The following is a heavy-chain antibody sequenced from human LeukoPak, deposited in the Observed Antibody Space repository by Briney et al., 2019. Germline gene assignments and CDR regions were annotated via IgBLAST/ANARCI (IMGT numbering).Heavy chain of an antibody. CDR3: ARDLSTYYYDSSGYYIGY. CDR1: GYTFTGYY. D-gene: IGHD3-22*01. J-gene: IGHJ4*02. V-gene: IGHV1-2*02. CDR2: INPNSGGT. Sequence: ASVKVSCKASGYTFTGYYMHWVRQAPGQGLEWMGWINPNSGGTNYAQKFQGRVTMTRNTSISTAYMELSSLRSEDTAVYYCARDLSTYYYDSSGYYIGYWGQGTLVTVSS.